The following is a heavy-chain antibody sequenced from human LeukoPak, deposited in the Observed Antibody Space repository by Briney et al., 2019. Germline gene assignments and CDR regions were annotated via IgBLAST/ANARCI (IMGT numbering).Heavy chain of an antibody. V-gene: IGHV4-39*07. D-gene: IGHD4-17*01. J-gene: IGHJ6*02. CDR1: GGSISSSSYY. CDR3: ARGEGYGDYVPYYYYGMDV. Sequence: SETLSLTCTVSGGSISSSSYYWGWIRQPPGKGLEWIGSIYYSGSTYYNPSLKSRVTISVDTSKNQFSLKLSSVTAADTAVYYCARGEGYGDYVPYYYYGMDVWGQGTTVTVSS. CDR2: IYYSGST.